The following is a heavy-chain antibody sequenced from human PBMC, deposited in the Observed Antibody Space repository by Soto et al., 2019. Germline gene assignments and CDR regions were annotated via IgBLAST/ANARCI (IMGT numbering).Heavy chain of an antibody. D-gene: IGHD2-2*01. CDR2: ISPGDHET. Sequence: LELSCQCCGXTSSNFSVCCVRRLPGQGLEWMGIISPGDHETRYSPSFHGRVTTSAEKYINTAYLQWNSPEASDSAFYFCARSTRNRPYLDHWGQRAMGTVS. CDR1: GXTSSNFS. CDR3: ARSTRNRPYLDH. V-gene: IGHV5-51*01. J-gene: IGHJ4*02.